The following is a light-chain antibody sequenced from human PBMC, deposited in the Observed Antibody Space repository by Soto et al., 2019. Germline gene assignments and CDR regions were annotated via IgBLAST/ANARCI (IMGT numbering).Light chain of an antibody. CDR3: QQYNSYWT. Sequence: DIQMTQSPSTLSASVGDRVTVTCRASQSISSWLAWYEQKPGKAPKLLIYDASSLESGVPSRFSGSGSGTEFTHTISSLQPDDLATYYCQQYNSYWTFGHGTKVEIK. CDR2: DAS. V-gene: IGKV1-5*01. J-gene: IGKJ1*01. CDR1: QSISSW.